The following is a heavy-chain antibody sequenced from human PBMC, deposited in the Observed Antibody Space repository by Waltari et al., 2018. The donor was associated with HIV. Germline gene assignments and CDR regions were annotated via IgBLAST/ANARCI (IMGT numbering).Heavy chain of an antibody. V-gene: IGHV3-21*01. CDR2: ISSIISYI. D-gene: IGHD3-22*01. J-gene: IGHJ4*02. Sequence: EVQLVESGGGLVKPGGSLRLSCAASGFTFSRYSMNWVRQAAGKGREWVSSISSIISYIYYADSVKGRVTIARDNAKNSLYMQRNSLRAEDTAVYYCARDSGPYYYDSSGYASFDYWGQGTLVTVSS. CDR1: GFTFSRYS. CDR3: ARDSGPYYYDSSGYASFDY.